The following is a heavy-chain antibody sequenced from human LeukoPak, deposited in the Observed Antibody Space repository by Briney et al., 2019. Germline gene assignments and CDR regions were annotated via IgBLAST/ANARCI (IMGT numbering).Heavy chain of an antibody. D-gene: IGHD6-19*01. CDR3: ARDIDSSGWYNLDY. V-gene: IGHV3-7*03. CDR1: GFTFSSYW. Sequence: AGGSLRLSCAASGFTFSSYWMSWVRQAPGKGLEWVANIKQDGSEKYYVDSVKGRFTISRDNAKNSLYLQMNSLRAEDTAVYYCARDIDSSGWYNLDYWGQGTLVTVSS. J-gene: IGHJ4*02. CDR2: IKQDGSEK.